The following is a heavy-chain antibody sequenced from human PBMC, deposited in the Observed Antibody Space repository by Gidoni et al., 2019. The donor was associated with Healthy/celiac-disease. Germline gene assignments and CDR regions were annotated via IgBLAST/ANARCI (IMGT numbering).Heavy chain of an antibody. J-gene: IGHJ6*03. CDR3: AKDLSDYDDDFGYMDV. Sequence: QVQLVESGGGVVQPGRSLRLSCAASGFTFSRYGMHWVRQAPGKGLEWVAVISYDGSNKYYADSVKGRFTISRDNSKNTLYLQMNSLRAEDTAVYYCAKDLSDYDDDFGYMDVWGKGTTVTVSS. CDR1: GFTFSRYG. D-gene: IGHD4-17*01. CDR2: ISYDGSNK. V-gene: IGHV3-30*18.